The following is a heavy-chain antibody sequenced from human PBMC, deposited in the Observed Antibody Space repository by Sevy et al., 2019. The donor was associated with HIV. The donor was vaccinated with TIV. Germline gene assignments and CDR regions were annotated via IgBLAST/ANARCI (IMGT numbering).Heavy chain of an antibody. D-gene: IGHD6-13*01. CDR2: IYYNSGGT. CDR1: GGSISSYY. Sequence: SETLSLTCTVSGGSISSYYWSWIRQSPGKGLEWIGDIYYNSGGTNYNPSLKSRVTISVDTSKNQFSLKLSSVTAADTAVYYCARGTAAAAPAYYYWNYMDVWAKGTTVTVSS. V-gene: IGHV4-59*01. J-gene: IGHJ6*03. CDR3: ARGTAAAAPAYYYWNYMDV.